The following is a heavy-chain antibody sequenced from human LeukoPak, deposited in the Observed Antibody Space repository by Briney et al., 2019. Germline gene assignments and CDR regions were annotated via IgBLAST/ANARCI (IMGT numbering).Heavy chain of an antibody. Sequence: ASVKVSCKASGYTFTSHGISWVRQAPGQGLEWMGWISAYNGNTNYAQKLQGRVTMTTDTSTSTAYMELRSLRSDDTAVYYCARDHGLYNWNPGNWFDPWGLGTLVTVSS. V-gene: IGHV1-18*01. D-gene: IGHD1-20*01. CDR3: ARDHGLYNWNPGNWFDP. CDR2: ISAYNGNT. J-gene: IGHJ5*02. CDR1: GYTFTSHG.